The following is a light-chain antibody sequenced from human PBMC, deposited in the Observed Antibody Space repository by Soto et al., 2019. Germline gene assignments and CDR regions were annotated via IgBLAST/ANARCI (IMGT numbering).Light chain of an antibody. CDR2: DAS. CDR1: QDIKNY. Sequence: DIQMTQSPSSLSASVGDRVTITCQASQDIKNYLNWYQQKSGKAPKLLIYDASDLETGVPSRFSGSGSRTDFTFTINSLQPEDIATYYCQQYDNLPLTCGGGTKVEIK. V-gene: IGKV1-33*01. J-gene: IGKJ4*01. CDR3: QQYDNLPLT.